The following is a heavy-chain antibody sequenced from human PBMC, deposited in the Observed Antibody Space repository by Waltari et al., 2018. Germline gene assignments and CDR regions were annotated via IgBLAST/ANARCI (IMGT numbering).Heavy chain of an antibody. J-gene: IGHJ4*02. D-gene: IGHD1-26*01. Sequence: VQLQESGPGLVKPSETLSLTCAVSGYSISSGYYWGWIRQPPGKGLEWVGRIKSKTDGGTTDYAAPVKGRFTISRDDSKNTLYLQMNSLKTEDTAVYYCTTGKQIIVGATPVDYWGQGTLVTVSS. CDR3: TTGKQIIVGATPVDY. CDR1: GYSISSGYY. CDR2: IKSKTDGGTT. V-gene: IGHV3-15*01.